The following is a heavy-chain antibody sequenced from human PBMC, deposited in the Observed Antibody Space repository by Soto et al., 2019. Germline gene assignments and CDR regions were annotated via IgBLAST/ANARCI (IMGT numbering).Heavy chain of an antibody. CDR3: ARGVLH. D-gene: IGHD3-16*01. J-gene: IGHJ4*02. V-gene: IGHV4-31*01. CDR1: GGSISSGGYY. Sequence: QVQLQESGPGLVKPSQTLSLTCTVSGGSISSGGYYWSWIRQHPGKGLEWIGSIYYSGSTYYNPSLKSPDTIPVDTSKTRFSLQLSSVTAAARVGYYCARGVLHWGQGAPVTVSS. CDR2: IYYSGST.